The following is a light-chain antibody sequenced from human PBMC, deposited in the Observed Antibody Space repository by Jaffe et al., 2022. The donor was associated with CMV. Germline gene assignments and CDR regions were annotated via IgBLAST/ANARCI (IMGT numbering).Light chain of an antibody. V-gene: IGLV2-14*03. CDR2: DVS. CDR3: SSYTSSSPGKV. CDR1: SSDVGGYNY. J-gene: IGLJ3*02. Sequence: QSALTQPASVSGSPGQSITISCTGTSSDVGGYNYVSWYQQHPGKAPKLMIYDVSNRPSGVSNRFSGSKSGNTASLTISGLQAEDEADYYCSSYTSSSPGKVFGGGTKLTVL.